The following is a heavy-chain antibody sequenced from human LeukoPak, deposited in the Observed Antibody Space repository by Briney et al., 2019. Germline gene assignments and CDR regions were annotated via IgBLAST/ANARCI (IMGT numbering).Heavy chain of an antibody. CDR3: AKDLDGALVWNFDY. CDR2: ISVSGGST. CDR1: RFSFSSYA. D-gene: IGHD3-16*01. V-gene: IGHV3-23*01. J-gene: IGHJ4*02. Sequence: GGSLRLSCAASRFSFSSYAMSWVRQAPGRGLEWVSVISVSGGSTYYADSENGRFTISRDNSKNTLYLQKNSRRAENTAVYYCAKDLDGALVWNFDYWGQGTLVTVS.